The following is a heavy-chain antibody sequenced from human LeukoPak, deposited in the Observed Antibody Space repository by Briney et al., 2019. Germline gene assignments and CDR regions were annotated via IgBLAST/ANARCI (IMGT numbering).Heavy chain of an antibody. V-gene: IGHV3-49*04. Sequence: SLRLSCAASGFTFSDYYMSWVRQAPGKGLEWVGFIRSKSYGGTTKYAASVKGRFSISRDDSKSIAYLQMNSLKTEDTAVYSCTRRAYSYGYFFDYWGQGTLVTVSS. CDR2: IRSKSYGGTT. D-gene: IGHD5-18*01. CDR3: TRRAYSYGYFFDY. CDR1: GFTFSDYY. J-gene: IGHJ4*02.